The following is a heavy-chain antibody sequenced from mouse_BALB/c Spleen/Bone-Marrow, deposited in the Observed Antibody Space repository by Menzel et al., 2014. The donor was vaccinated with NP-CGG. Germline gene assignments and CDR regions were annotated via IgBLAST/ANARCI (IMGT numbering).Heavy chain of an antibody. D-gene: IGHD1-3*01. J-gene: IGHJ3*01. CDR3: ARSQGEVNY. CDR1: GFNIKDSY. Sequence: VQLQQSGAELVKPGASVKLSCTASGFNIKDSYMHWVEQPPAQALEWIGSIAPTNGNTEYEPNFLAKDTIKADPSSNTAYLQLSSLTSEDSAVYYCARSQGEVNYWGQGTLVTVSA. CDR2: IAPTNGNT. V-gene: IGHV14-3*02.